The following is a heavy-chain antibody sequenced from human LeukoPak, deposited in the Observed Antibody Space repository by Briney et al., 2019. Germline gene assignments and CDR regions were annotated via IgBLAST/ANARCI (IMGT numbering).Heavy chain of an antibody. V-gene: IGHV3-30*18. CDR3: AKDRYCSGGSCNYDALDC. CDR1: GFSFSTYG. J-gene: IGHJ4*02. Sequence: GGSLRLSCAASGFSFSTYGMHWVRQAPGKGLEWVSLISYDGSSIYYADSVKGRFTISRDNSKNTLYLQMNSLRAEDTAVYYCAKDRYCSGGSCNYDALDCWGQGTLVAVSS. D-gene: IGHD2-15*01. CDR2: ISYDGSSI.